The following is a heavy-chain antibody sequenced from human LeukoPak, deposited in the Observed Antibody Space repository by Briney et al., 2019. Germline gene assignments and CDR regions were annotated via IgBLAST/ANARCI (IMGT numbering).Heavy chain of an antibody. V-gene: IGHV3-21*04. D-gene: IGHD4-17*01. J-gene: IGHJ5*02. CDR2: IRSSSSYI. CDR1: GFTFSSHS. CDR3: AKAGYGDYIYNWFDP. Sequence: GGSLRLSCAASGFTFSSHSMNWVRQAPGKGLEWVSFIRSSSSYIYYADSVKGRFTISRDNSKNTLYLQMNSLRAEDTAVYYCAKAGYGDYIYNWFDPWGQGTLVTVSS.